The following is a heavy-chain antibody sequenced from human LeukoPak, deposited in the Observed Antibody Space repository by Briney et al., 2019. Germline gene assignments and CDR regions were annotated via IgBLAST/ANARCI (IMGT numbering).Heavy chain of an antibody. J-gene: IGHJ4*02. V-gene: IGHV3-53*01. CDR3: ARERRYCSGDNCYSGLDY. CDR2: IHSGGTT. CDR1: GFTVSSNY. Sequence: PGGSLRLSCALSGFTVSSNYMSWVRPAPGKGLEWVSLIHSGGTTDYADSVKDRFTISRDYSKNTVNLQINSLRAEDTAVYYCARERRYCSGDNCYSGLDYWGQGTLVTVSS. D-gene: IGHD2-15*01.